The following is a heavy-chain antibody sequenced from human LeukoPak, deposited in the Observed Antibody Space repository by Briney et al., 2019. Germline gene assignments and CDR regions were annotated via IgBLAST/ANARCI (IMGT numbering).Heavy chain of an antibody. CDR1: GFTFSSYA. J-gene: IGHJ6*02. D-gene: IGHD2-21*02. CDR3: AKATYWGGDCYLYGIDV. CDR2: ISFDGSNK. Sequence: RAGGSLRLPCAASGFTFSSYAMHWVRKAPGKGLEWVAVISFDGSNKYYADSVKGRFTTPRDNSKNTLEHQMNSLRAEDTAVYYCAKATYWGGDCYLYGIDVWGQGTTVTVSS. V-gene: IGHV3-30*14.